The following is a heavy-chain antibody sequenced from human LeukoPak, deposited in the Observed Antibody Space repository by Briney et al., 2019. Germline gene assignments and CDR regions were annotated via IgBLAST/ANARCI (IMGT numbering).Heavy chain of an antibody. J-gene: IGHJ5*02. CDR1: GGSISSSSYY. Sequence: PSETLSLTCTVSGGSISSSSYYWGWIRQPPGKGLEWIRSIYYSRSTYSNPSLKSRVTISVDTSKNQFSLKLSSVTPADTAVYYCARDRYYDSSGYYPADPNWFDPWGQGTLVTVSS. D-gene: IGHD3-22*01. V-gene: IGHV4-39*07. CDR2: IYYSRST. CDR3: ARDRYYDSSGYYPADPNWFDP.